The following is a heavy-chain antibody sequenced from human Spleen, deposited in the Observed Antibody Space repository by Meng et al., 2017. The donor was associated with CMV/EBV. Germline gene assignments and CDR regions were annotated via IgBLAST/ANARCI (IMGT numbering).Heavy chain of an antibody. CDR2: ISASNSNT. V-gene: IGHV1-18*04. CDR3: ARGGDFGDFHAPFDH. Sequence: ASVKVSCKASGYTFTSYYMHWVRQAPGQGLEWMGWISASNSNTNLKQKFQGRVTMTTDTSTSTAYMELKSLRSDDTAVYYCARGGDFGDFHAPFDHWGQGTLVTVSS. J-gene: IGHJ4*02. CDR1: GYTFTSYY. D-gene: IGHD4-17*01.